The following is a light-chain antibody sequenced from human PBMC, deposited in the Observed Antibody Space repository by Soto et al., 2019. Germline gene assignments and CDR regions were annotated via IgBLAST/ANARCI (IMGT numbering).Light chain of an antibody. V-gene: IGLV4-69*01. J-gene: IGLJ3*02. CDR2: VNRDGSH. CDR1: SGHSNYA. Sequence: QSVLTLSPSASASLGASVKLTCTLSSGHSNYAIAWHQQQPEKGPRYLMRVNRDGSHTKGDGIPDRFSGSTSGAERYLTISSLQSEDEADYYCQTWGAGIRVFGGGTKVTVL. CDR3: QTWGAGIRV.